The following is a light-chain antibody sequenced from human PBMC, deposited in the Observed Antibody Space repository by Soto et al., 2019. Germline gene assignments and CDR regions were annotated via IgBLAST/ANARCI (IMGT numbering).Light chain of an antibody. Sequence: SYELTQPPSVSVAPGQTARITCGGNNVGSKSVHWYQQKSGQAPVVVGYDDSDRPSGIPERFSGSNSGNTATLTISRVEAGDEADYYCQVWDDSTDHIYVFGTGTKVTGL. CDR2: DDS. CDR3: QVWDDSTDHIYV. J-gene: IGLJ1*01. V-gene: IGLV3-21*02. CDR1: NVGSKS.